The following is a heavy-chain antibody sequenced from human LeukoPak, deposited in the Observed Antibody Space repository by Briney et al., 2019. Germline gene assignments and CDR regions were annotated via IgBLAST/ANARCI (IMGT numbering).Heavy chain of an antibody. J-gene: IGHJ6*03. CDR2: IIPIFGTA. V-gene: IGHV1-69*05. CDR3: ASNVVPAAINRYYMDV. D-gene: IGHD2-2*01. CDR1: GGTFSSYA. Sequence: GASVKVSCKASGGTFSSYAISWVRQAPGQGLEWMGGIIPIFGTANYAQKFQGRVTITTDESTSTAYMELSSLRSEDTAVYYCASNVVPAAINRYYMDVWGKGTTVTVSS.